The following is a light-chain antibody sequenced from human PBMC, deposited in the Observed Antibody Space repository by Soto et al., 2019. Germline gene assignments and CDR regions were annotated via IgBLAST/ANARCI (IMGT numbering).Light chain of an antibody. CDR2: EVN. CDR1: SSNIGQNY. Sequence: QSVLTQPPSVSAAPGQKVTISCSGSSSNIGQNYVSWYQQHPGKAPKLMIYEVNKRPSGVPDRFSGSKSGNTASLTVSGLQAEDEADYYCSSYAGSSNVFGTGTKVTVL. CDR3: SSYAGSSNV. J-gene: IGLJ1*01. V-gene: IGLV2-8*01.